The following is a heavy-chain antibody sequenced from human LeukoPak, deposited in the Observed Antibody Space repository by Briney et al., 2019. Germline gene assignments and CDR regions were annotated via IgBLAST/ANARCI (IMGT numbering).Heavy chain of an antibody. CDR1: GGSVSGGDYY. J-gene: IGHJ5*02. CDR3: ASGPVHNWFDP. V-gene: IGHV4-30-4*01. Sequence: TSETLSLTCTVSGGSVSGGDYYWSWIRQTPGKGLEWIGYVYYSGSTYYNPSLKSRLTISIDTSKNQFSLKLNSVTAADTAVYYCASGPVHNWFDPWGQGTLVTVSS. CDR2: VYYSGST.